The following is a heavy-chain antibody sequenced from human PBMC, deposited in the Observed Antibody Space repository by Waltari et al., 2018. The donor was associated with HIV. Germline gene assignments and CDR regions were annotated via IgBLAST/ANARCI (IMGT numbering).Heavy chain of an antibody. J-gene: IGHJ4*02. Sequence: QVQLQESGPGLVKPSQTLSLTCTVSGGSISSGSYYWSWIRQPAGKGLEWIGRIYTSGSTNYNPSLKSRVTISVDTSKNQFSLKLSSVTAADTAVYYCARDTDYYDSSGFDYWGQGTLVTVSS. CDR3: ARDTDYYDSSGFDY. CDR1: GGSISSGSYY. CDR2: IYTSGST. V-gene: IGHV4-61*02. D-gene: IGHD3-22*01.